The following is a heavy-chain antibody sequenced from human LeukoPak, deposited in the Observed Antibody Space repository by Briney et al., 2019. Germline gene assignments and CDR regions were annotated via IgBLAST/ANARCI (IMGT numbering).Heavy chain of an antibody. Sequence: SETLSLTCTVSGGSISSSTYYWGWIRQTPGKGLEWIGNIHYSGSPYYNPSLKSRVTISVDTSKNQFSLKLNSVTAADTAIYYCARDALYDISAYWSAFDIWGQGAMVTVSS. D-gene: IGHD3-22*01. V-gene: IGHV4-39*07. J-gene: IGHJ3*02. CDR1: GGSISSSTYY. CDR3: ARDALYDISAYWSAFDI. CDR2: IHYSGSP.